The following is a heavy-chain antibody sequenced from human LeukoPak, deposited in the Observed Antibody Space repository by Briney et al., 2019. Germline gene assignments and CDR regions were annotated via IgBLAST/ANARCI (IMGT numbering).Heavy chain of an antibody. V-gene: IGHV3-7*01. CDR1: GFIFSRYW. J-gene: IGHJ4*02. CDR2: IKLDGSEQ. D-gene: IGHD6-6*01. CDR3: ARAPARARLDY. Sequence: GGSLRLSCAPSGFIFSRYWMYWVRRAPGRGLEWVASIKLDGSEQYYVDSVKGRFTISRDNAKSSLYLQMNSLRAEDTAVYFCARAPARARLDYWGQGTLVTVSS.